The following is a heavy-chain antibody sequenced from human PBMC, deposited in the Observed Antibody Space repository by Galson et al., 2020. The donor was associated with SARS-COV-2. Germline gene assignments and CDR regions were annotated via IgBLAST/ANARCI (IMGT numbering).Heavy chain of an antibody. D-gene: IGHD1-26*01. Sequence: GKSLKISCAASGFTFSDCAMHWVRQAPGKGLEWVAVIWYDGRNKYYADSVKGRFTISRDNSKNTLYLQMNSLRAEDTAVYYCAREGGSGIVAAPTDYWGQGTLVTVSS. CDR1: GFTFSDCA. CDR2: IWYDGRNK. V-gene: IGHV3-33*01. CDR3: AREGGSGIVAAPTDY. J-gene: IGHJ4*02.